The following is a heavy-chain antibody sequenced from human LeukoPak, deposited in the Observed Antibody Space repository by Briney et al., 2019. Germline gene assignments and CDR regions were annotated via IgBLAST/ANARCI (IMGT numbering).Heavy chain of an antibody. D-gene: IGHD3-22*01. J-gene: IGHJ3*02. Sequence: GGSLRLSCAASGFTFRSYGMHWVRQAPGRGLEWVAFIRYDGNNKYYADSVKGRFTISRDNSKNMVYLQMNSLRAEDTAVYYCAKDPAIGAFDIWGQGTMVTVSS. V-gene: IGHV3-30*02. CDR2: IRYDGNNK. CDR3: AKDPAIGAFDI. CDR1: GFTFRSYG.